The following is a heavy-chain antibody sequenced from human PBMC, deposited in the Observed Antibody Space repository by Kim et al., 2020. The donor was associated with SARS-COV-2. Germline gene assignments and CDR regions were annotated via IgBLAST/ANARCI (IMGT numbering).Heavy chain of an antibody. CDR3: ARGGSIKRGFDY. CDR1: GDSVSSNSIS. V-gene: IGHV6-1*01. D-gene: IGHD3-10*01. Sequence: SQTLSLTCAISGDSVSSNSISYSWIRQSPSRGLEWLGRTYYTSKWYSDYAVSVKGRIAINPDTSKNQFSLQLNSVTPEDTAVYYCARGGSIKRGFDYWGQGTLVTVFS. J-gene: IGHJ4*02. CDR2: TYYTSKWYS.